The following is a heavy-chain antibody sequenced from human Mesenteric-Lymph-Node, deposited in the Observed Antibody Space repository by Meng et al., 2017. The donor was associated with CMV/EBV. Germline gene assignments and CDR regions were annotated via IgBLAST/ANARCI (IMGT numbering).Heavy chain of an antibody. CDR3: ARDEVYYYDSSAYYGRGYGMDV. CDR2: ISPIFGPG. Sequence: SVKVSCKASGGTFSSYTISWVRQAPGQGLEWMGGISPIFGPGKNAQKFQGRITLTTDESTSTAYMELSSLRSEDTAVYYCARDEVYYYDSSAYYGRGYGMDVWGQGTTVTVSS. D-gene: IGHD3-22*01. J-gene: IGHJ6*02. CDR1: GGTFSSYT. V-gene: IGHV1-69*05.